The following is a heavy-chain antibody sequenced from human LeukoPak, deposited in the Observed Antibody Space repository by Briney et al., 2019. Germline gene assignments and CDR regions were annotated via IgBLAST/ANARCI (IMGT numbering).Heavy chain of an antibody. CDR3: ARDHPPEDV. J-gene: IGHJ6*02. CDR1: GFTVSSNY. Sequence: GGSLRLSCAASGFTVSSNYMSWVRQAPGKGLEWVTLISYDGSNIQYADSVKGRFTISRDNSKNTLYLQMNSLRIEDTAVYYCARDHPPEDVWGQGTTVAVSS. V-gene: IGHV3-30-3*01. CDR2: ISYDGSNI.